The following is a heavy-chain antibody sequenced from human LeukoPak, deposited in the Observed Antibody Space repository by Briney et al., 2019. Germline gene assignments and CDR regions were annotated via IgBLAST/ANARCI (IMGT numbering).Heavy chain of an antibody. J-gene: IGHJ4*02. Sequence: ASVKVSCKATGSSYIHWVRQAAGKGLEWMGMINPSGGGTSYAQKFQGRVTMTRDRSTSIVYMELSSLRSEDTAVYFCASGGYDWDAYDYWGQGTPVTVSS. CDR1: GSSY. CDR2: INPSGGGT. D-gene: IGHD5-12*01. V-gene: IGHV1-46*01. CDR3: ASGGYDWDAYDY.